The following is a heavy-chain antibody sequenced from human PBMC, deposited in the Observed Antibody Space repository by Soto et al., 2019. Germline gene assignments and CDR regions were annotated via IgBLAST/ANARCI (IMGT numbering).Heavy chain of an antibody. J-gene: IGHJ3*02. V-gene: IGHV3-21*01. CDR1: GFTFSSYS. Sequence: GGSLRLSCAASGFTFSSYSMNWVRQAPGKGLEWVSSISSSSSYIYYADSVKGRFTISRDNAKNSLYLQMNSLRAEDTAVYYCARGKYYYDSSGYYHRTRVISRLHAFDICGHGTMVTVSS. CDR2: ISSSSSYI. D-gene: IGHD3-22*01. CDR3: ARGKYYYDSSGYYHRTRVISRLHAFDI.